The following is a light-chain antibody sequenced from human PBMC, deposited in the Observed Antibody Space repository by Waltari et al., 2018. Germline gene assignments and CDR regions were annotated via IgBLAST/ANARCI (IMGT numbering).Light chain of an antibody. Sequence: DIQMTQPPSTLSASVGDRVTITCRASQSISSWLAWYQQKPGKAPKLLIYKASSLESGVPSRFRGSGSGTEFTLTISSLQPDDFATYYCQQYNSYPWTFGQGTKVEIK. V-gene: IGKV1-5*03. CDR1: QSISSW. CDR2: KAS. CDR3: QQYNSYPWT. J-gene: IGKJ1*01.